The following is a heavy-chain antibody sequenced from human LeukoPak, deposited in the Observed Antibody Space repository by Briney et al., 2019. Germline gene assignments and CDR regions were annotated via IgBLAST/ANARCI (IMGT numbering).Heavy chain of an antibody. J-gene: IGHJ6*02. D-gene: IGHD6-19*01. CDR1: GFTFDDYA. CDR3: ARDGAAVAGGSYYYGMDV. Sequence: PGRSLRLSCAASGFTFDDYAMHWVRQAPGKGLEWVSGISWNSGSIGYADSVKGRFTISRDNAKNSLYLQMNSLRAEDTAVYYCARDGAAVAGGSYYYGMDVWGQGTTVTVSS. V-gene: IGHV3-9*01. CDR2: ISWNSGSI.